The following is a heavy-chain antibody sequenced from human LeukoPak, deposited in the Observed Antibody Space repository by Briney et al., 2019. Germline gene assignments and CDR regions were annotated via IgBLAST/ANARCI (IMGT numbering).Heavy chain of an antibody. CDR1: GLTASSVS. J-gene: IGHJ6*04. Sequence: GRSLSLSSPVSGLTASSVSINWDRQAARKGLECISHISPSGNTIYYADSVKGRFTISRDNAKNSLYLQMNSLRAEDTAVYYCARSRVDVWGKGTTVTVSS. V-gene: IGHV3-48*01. CDR2: ISPSGNTI. CDR3: ARSRVDV.